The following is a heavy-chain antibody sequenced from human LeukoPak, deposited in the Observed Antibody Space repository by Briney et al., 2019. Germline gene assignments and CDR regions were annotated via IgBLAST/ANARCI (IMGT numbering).Heavy chain of an antibody. D-gene: IGHD3-22*01. V-gene: IGHV3-23*01. Sequence: PGGSLRLSCAASGFTISSYAMSWVRPAPGKGLEWVSANSATGGSSYYADSVKGRFPISRDNSKNRLYLQMNSLRDDDTALYYCAKGAGRDYCDNRGRFYYFDYWGQGTLVTVSS. CDR3: AKGAGRDYCDNRGRFYYFDY. CDR1: GFTISSYA. J-gene: IGHJ4*02. CDR2: NSATGGSS.